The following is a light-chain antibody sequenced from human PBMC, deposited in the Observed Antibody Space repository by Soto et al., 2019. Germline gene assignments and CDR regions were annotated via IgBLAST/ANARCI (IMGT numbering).Light chain of an antibody. V-gene: IGKV1-39*01. CDR1: QSISSY. Sequence: DIQMTQSPSSLSASVGDRVTITCRASQSISSYLNWYQQKPGKAPKLLIYAASSLQSGVPSRFSGSGSGTDFTLTSSSLQPEDFATYYFQQSYSTSWTFGQGTKVEIK. J-gene: IGKJ1*01. CDR2: AAS. CDR3: QQSYSTSWT.